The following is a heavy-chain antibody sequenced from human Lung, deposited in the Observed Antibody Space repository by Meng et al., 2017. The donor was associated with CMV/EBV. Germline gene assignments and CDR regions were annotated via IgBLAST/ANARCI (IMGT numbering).Heavy chain of an antibody. CDR2: IPHRGSS. CDR3: LRRSGGSV. J-gene: IGHJ1*01. D-gene: IGHD3-10*01. CDR1: GDSITNHNW. V-gene: IGHV4-4*03. Sequence: VQWREPGPPLVKPPETLSLTCAVSGDSITNHNWWAWVRQPPGKGLEWIGEIPHRGSSAYNPSLKSRVSMSIDKSKNQFSLKLTSVTAADTAVYHCLRRSGGSVWGQGTLVTVSS.